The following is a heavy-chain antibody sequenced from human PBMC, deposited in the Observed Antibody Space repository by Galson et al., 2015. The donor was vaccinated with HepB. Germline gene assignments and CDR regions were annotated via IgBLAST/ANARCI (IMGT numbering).Heavy chain of an antibody. CDR3: ARYCSSASCPLAFDI. CDR1: GFTFSSYW. CDR2: IKQDGSEK. D-gene: IGHD2-2*01. Sequence: SLRLSCAASGFTFSSYWMSWVRQAPGKGLEWVANIKQDGSEKYYVDSVKGRFTISRDNAKNSLYLRMNSLRAEDTAVYYCARYCSSASCPLAFDIWGQGTMVTVSS. V-gene: IGHV3-7*03. J-gene: IGHJ3*02.